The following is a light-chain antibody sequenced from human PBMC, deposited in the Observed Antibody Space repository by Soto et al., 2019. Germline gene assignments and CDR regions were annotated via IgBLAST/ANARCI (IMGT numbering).Light chain of an antibody. CDR3: QQFMAYPHT. CDR1: QGITNC. CDR2: DAS. V-gene: IGKV1-13*02. Sequence: AIQLTQSPSSLSASVGDTVTITCRASQGITNCLAWYQQTPGKPPKVLIYDASTLESGVPSRFSGSGSGTDFTLTISSLQPVDFGSYYCQQFMAYPHTFGQGTKLEIK. J-gene: IGKJ2*01.